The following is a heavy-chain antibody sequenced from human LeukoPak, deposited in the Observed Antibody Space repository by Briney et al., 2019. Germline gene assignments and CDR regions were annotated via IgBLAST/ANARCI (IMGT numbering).Heavy chain of an antibody. CDR3: ARTIYYDSSGYHYYPPHYCYYYMDV. D-gene: IGHD3-22*01. V-gene: IGHV4-39*01. CDR1: GFTVSSNY. J-gene: IGHJ6*03. Sequence: GSLRLSCTASGFTVSSNYMGWIRQPPGKGLEWIGSIYYSGSTYYNPSLKSRVTISVDTSKNQFSLKLSSVTAADTAVYYCARTIYYDSSGYHYYPPHYCYYYMDVWGKGTTVTVSS. CDR2: IYYSGST.